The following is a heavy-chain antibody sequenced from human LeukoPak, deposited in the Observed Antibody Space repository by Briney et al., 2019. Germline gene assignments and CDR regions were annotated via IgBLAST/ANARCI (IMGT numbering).Heavy chain of an antibody. CDR3: GFFDILTGYYPI. CDR2: IYYSGST. V-gene: IGHV4-39*01. Sequence: SETLSLTCTVSGGSISSSSYYWGWIRQPPGKGLEWIGSIYYSGSTYYNPSLKSRVTISVDTSKNQFSLKLSSVTAADTAVYYCGFFDILTGYYPIWGQGTLVTVSS. D-gene: IGHD3-9*01. CDR1: GGSISSSSYY. J-gene: IGHJ4*02.